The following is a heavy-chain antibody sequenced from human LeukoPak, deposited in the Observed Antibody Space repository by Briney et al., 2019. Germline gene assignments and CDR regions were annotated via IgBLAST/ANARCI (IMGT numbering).Heavy chain of an antibody. J-gene: IGHJ4*02. Sequence: GGSLRLSCAASGFTFSGSAMHWVRQASGKGLEWVGRIRSKANSYATAYAASVKGRFTISRDDSKNTAYLQMNSLRTEDMAVYYCTRHMDGSSWYGTYYFDYWGQGTLVTVSS. CDR1: GFTFSGSA. D-gene: IGHD6-13*01. CDR3: TRHMDGSSWYGTYYFDY. CDR2: IRSKANSYAT. V-gene: IGHV3-73*01.